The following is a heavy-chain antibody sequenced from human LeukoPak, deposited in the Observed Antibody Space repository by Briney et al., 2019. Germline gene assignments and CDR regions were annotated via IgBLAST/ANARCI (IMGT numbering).Heavy chain of an antibody. CDR1: GGSISSSSYY. Sequence: SETLSLTCTVSGGSISSSSYYWGWIRQPPVKGLEWIGSIYYSGSTYYNPSLKSRVTISVDTSKNQFSLKLSSVTAADTAVYYCATYKQVQIPFECWGRGTLVTVSS. CDR3: ATYKQVQIPFEC. D-gene: IGHD1-1*01. CDR2: IYYSGST. V-gene: IGHV4-39*07. J-gene: IGHJ4*02.